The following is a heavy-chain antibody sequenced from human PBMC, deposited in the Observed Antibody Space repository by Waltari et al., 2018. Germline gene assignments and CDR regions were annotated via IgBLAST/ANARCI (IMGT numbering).Heavy chain of an antibody. Sequence: QVQLVQSGAEVKKPGSSVKVSCKASGGTFSSYAISWVRQAPGQGLEWMGRIIPIFGTANYAQKFQGRVTITTDESTSTAYMELSSLRSEDTAVYYCARDPPLAYCGGDCYSPWGQGTLVTVSS. CDR3: ARDPPLAYCGGDCYSP. J-gene: IGHJ5*02. CDR1: GGTFSSYA. D-gene: IGHD2-21*01. V-gene: IGHV1-69*05. CDR2: IIPIFGTA.